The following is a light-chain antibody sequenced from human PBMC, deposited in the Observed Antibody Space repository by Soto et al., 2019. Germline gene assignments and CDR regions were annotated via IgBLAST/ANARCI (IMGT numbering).Light chain of an antibody. CDR3: MQALQTPT. CDR1: QSLLHSNGYNY. CDR2: VGS. V-gene: IGKV2-28*01. J-gene: IGKJ1*01. Sequence: EILMTQYPLSLSVTPGEPASISCRSSQSLLHSNGYNYLDWYLQKPGQSPQVLIYVGSNRASGVPDRFSGSGSGTDFTLKISRVEAEDVGVYYCMQALQTPTFGQGTKVDIK.